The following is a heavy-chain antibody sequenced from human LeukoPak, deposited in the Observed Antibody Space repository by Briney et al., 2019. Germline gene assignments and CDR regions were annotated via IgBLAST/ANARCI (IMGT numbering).Heavy chain of an antibody. D-gene: IGHD3-10*01. Sequence: GGSLRLSCAASGFIFSNYAVSWVRQAPGKGLEWVSAISGSGGSTYYADSVKGRFTISRDNSKNTLYLQMNSLRAEDTAVYYCAKDASGGSGSSLDFWGQGTLVTVSS. CDR2: ISGSGGST. CDR1: GFIFSNYA. J-gene: IGHJ4*02. CDR3: AKDASGGSGSSLDF. V-gene: IGHV3-23*01.